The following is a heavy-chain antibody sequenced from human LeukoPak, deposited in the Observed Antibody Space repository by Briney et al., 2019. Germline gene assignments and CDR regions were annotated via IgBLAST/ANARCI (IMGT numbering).Heavy chain of an antibody. V-gene: IGHV4-59*08. J-gene: IGHJ2*01. D-gene: IGHD7-27*01. CDR1: GGSISSYY. CDR2: IYYSGST. CDR3: ARPRTNWGSYWYFDL. Sequence: SETLSLICTVSGGSISSYYWSWIRQPPGKGLEWIGYIYYSGSTNYNPSLKSRVTISVDTSKNQFSLKLSSVTAADTAVYYCARPRTNWGSYWYFDLWGRGTLVTVS.